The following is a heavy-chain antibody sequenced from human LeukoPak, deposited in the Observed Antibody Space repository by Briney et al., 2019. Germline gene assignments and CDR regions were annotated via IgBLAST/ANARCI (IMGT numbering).Heavy chain of an antibody. Sequence: GGSLRLSCAASGFTFSSYGMSWVRQAPGKGLEWVSAISGSGGSTYYADSVKGRFTISRDNSKNTLYLQMNSLRAEDTAVYYCARGLRLPDFDYWGQGTLVTVSS. CDR2: ISGSGGST. CDR3: ARGLRLPDFDY. CDR1: GFTFSSYG. D-gene: IGHD2-21*02. J-gene: IGHJ4*02. V-gene: IGHV3-23*01.